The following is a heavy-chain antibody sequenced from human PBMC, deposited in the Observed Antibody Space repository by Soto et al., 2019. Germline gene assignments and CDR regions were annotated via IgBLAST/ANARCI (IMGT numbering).Heavy chain of an antibody. D-gene: IGHD1-20*01. CDR1: GFTFSSYG. J-gene: IGHJ4*02. Sequence: VQLVASGGGVVQPGRSLRLSCAVSGFTFSSYGMDWVRQAPGKGLEWVAVIWYDGSNKNSADSVKGRFTISRDNAQNTLTLQMNSLIPEDTAVYYCARHGTVTGDVDYWGQGALVTVSS. V-gene: IGHV3-33*01. CDR3: ARHGTVTGDVDY. CDR2: IWYDGSNK.